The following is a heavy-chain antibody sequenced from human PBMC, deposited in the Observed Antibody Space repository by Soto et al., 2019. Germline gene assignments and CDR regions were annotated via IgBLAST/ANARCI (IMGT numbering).Heavy chain of an antibody. D-gene: IGHD2-2*01. V-gene: IGHV1-3*01. J-gene: IGHJ5*02. CDR2: INAGNGNT. Sequence: QVQLVQSGAEVKKPGASVKVSCKASGYTFTSYAMHSVRQAPGQRLEWMGWINAGNGNTKYSQKFKGRVTITRDTSASTAYMELSSLRSEDTAVYYCARGYCSSTSCPSRWFDPWGQGTLVTVSS. CDR1: GYTFTSYA. CDR3: ARGYCSSTSCPSRWFDP.